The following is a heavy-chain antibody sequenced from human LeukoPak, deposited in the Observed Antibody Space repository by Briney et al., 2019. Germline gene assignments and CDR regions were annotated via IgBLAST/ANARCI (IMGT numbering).Heavy chain of an antibody. Sequence: PGGSLRLSCAASGFTFNSYSMNWVRQAPGKGLEWVSCISGSSRYIYYADSVKGRFTISRDNAKNSLYLQINSLRAEDTAVYYCASHRDGYNPFDYWGQGTLVTVSS. CDR3: ASHRDGYNPFDY. CDR1: GFTFNSYS. CDR2: ISGSSRYI. D-gene: IGHD5-24*01. J-gene: IGHJ4*02. V-gene: IGHV3-21*01.